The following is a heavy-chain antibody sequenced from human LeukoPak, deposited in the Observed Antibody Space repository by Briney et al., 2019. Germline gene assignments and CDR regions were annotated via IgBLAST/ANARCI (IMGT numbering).Heavy chain of an antibody. CDR3: AKDRGLVGATPSNFDY. D-gene: IGHD1-26*01. V-gene: IGHV3-21*04. CDR1: GFTFSNYS. J-gene: IGHJ4*02. Sequence: GGSLRLSCAASGFTFSNYSMNWVRQAPGKGLEWVSFISRSSSYIYYADSVKGRFTISRDNSKNTVYLQMNSLRAEDTAVYYCAKDRGLVGATPSNFDYWGQGTLVTVSS. CDR2: ISRSSSYI.